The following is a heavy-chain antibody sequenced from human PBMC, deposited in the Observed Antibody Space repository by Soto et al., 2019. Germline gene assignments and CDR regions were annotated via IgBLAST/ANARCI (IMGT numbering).Heavy chain of an antibody. D-gene: IGHD2-8*01. CDR3: ASFTGYCTNGVCPHDAFDI. CDR1: GSTFSSYN. Sequence: KVSLKTSGSTFSSYNITWGGQAPGPGPEWMGRIIPILGIANYAQKFQGRVTITADKSTSTAYMELSSLRSEDTAVYYCASFTGYCTNGVCPHDAFDIWGQGTMVTVSS. J-gene: IGHJ3*02. V-gene: IGHV1-69*02. CDR2: IIPILGIA.